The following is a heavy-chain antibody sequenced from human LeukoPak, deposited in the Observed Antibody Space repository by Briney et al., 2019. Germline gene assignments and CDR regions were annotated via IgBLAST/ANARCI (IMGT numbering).Heavy chain of an antibody. CDR2: ISSSGNTT. V-gene: IGHV3-11*04. Sequence: KTGGSLRLSCAASGFTFSDNYMSWIRRAPGKGLEWVSYISSSGNTTYNADFVKGRFSITRDNAKNSLYLQMNSLRAEDTAVYYCARDGGSAWFLDYWGQGTLVTVSS. CDR3: ARDGGSAWFLDY. CDR1: GFTFSDNY. J-gene: IGHJ4*02. D-gene: IGHD6-19*01.